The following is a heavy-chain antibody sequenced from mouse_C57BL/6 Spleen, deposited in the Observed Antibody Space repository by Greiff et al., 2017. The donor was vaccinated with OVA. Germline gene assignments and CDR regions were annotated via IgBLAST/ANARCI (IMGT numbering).Heavy chain of an antibody. CDR3: AKKLSYGNYAMDY. V-gene: IGHV2-5*01. J-gene: IGHJ4*01. D-gene: IGHD2-1*01. CDR1: GFSLTSYG. Sequence: QVQLQQSGPGLVQPSQSLPITCTVSGFSLTSYGVHWVRQSPGKGLEWLGVIWRGGSTDYNAAFMSRLSITKDNSKSQVFFKMNSLQADDTAIYYCAKKLSYGNYAMDYWGQGTSVTVSS. CDR2: IWRGGST.